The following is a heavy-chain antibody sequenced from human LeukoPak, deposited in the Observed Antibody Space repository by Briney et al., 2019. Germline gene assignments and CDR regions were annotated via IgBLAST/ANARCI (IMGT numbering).Heavy chain of an antibody. CDR2: ISGSGGST. D-gene: IGHD1-20*01. V-gene: IGHV3-23*01. J-gene: IGHJ5*02. Sequence: PGGSLRLSCAASGFTFSSYAMSWVRQAPGKGLEWVSAISGSGGSTYYADSVKGRFTISRDNSKNTLYLQMNSLRAKDTAVYYCAKDGGNWNDVKWFDPWGQGTLVTVSS. CDR1: GFTFSSYA. CDR3: AKDGGNWNDVKWFDP.